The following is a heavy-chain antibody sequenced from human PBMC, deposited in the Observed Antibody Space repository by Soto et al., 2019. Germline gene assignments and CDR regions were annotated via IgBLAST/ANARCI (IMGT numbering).Heavy chain of an antibody. CDR1: GGSISSSSYY. J-gene: IGHJ3*02. CDR2: IYYSGST. Sequence: QLQLQESGPGLVKPSETLSLTCTVSGGSISSSSYYWGWIRQPPGKGLEWIGSIYYSGSTYYNPSLKGRVTISVATSKNQFSLKLSSLTAADTAVYYCARQVYDCTNGVWYLDAFDIWGQGTMVTVSS. CDR3: ARQVYDCTNGVWYLDAFDI. V-gene: IGHV4-39*01. D-gene: IGHD2-8*01.